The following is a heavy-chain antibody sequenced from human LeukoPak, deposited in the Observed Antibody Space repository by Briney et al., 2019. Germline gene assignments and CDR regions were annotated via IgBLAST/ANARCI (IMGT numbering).Heavy chain of an antibody. J-gene: IGHJ4*02. CDR3: ARARSSGWSTLFDY. CDR1: GYTFTSYY. Sequence: ASVNVSCKASGYTFTSYYMHWVRQPPGQGLEWMGIINPSGGSTSYAQRFQGRVTMTRDTSTSTVYMELSSLRSEDTAVYYCARARSSGWSTLFDYWGQGTLVTVSS. D-gene: IGHD6-19*01. V-gene: IGHV1-46*01. CDR2: INPSGGST.